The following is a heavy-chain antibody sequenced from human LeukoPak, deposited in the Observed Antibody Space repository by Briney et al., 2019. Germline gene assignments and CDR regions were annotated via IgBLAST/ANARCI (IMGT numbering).Heavy chain of an antibody. CDR3: AKDTLAVVVPAAIDY. V-gene: IGHV3-23*01. D-gene: IGHD2-2*01. CDR2: ISGSGGST. Sequence: PGGSLRLSCAASGFTFSGYAMSWVRQAPGKGLEWVSAISGSGGSTYYADSVKGRFTISRDNSKNTLYLQMNSLRAEDTAVYYCAKDTLAVVVPAAIDYWGQGTLVTVSS. J-gene: IGHJ4*02. CDR1: GFTFSGYA.